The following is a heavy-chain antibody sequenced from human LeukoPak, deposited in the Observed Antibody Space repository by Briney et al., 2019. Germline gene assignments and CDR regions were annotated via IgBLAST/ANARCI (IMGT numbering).Heavy chain of an antibody. D-gene: IGHD5-18*01. Sequence: SETLSLTCTVSGGSISSHYWSWIRQPPGKGLEWIAYLFDSVNTKDNPSLQSRLTLSADTSKNQFSLRLSSVAAADTAVYYCATIKRGSIFGYFDFWGQGIKVTVSS. V-gene: IGHV4-59*11. CDR1: GGSISSHY. J-gene: IGHJ4*02. CDR2: LFDSVNT. CDR3: ATIKRGSIFGYFDF.